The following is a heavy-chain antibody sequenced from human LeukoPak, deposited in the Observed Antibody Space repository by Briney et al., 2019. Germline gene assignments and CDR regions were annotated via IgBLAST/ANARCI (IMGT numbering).Heavy chain of an antibody. J-gene: IGHJ4*02. CDR3: ARGRGAAAGIDY. D-gene: IGHD6-13*01. V-gene: IGHV4-34*01. Sequence: PSETLSLTCAVYGGSFSDYNWVWIRQPPGKGLEWIGEITHTRSTFYSPSLNSRVTISVDTSKNQFSLNLNSLTGADMGVYYCARGRGAAAGIDYWGQGTLVTVSS. CDR2: ITHTRST. CDR1: GGSFSDYN.